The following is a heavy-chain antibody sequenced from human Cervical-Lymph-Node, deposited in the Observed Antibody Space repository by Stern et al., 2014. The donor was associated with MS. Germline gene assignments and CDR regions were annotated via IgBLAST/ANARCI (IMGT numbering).Heavy chain of an antibody. CDR2: TYYRSKWYN. Sequence: QVQLQQSGPGLVKPSQTLSLTCAISGDSVSSNSAAWNWIRQSPLRGLEWLGRTYYRSKWYNDYALSVKSRITINPDTSKNQFSLHLNSVTPEDTAVYYCARDYYDSSGSLTNWFDPWGQGTLVTVS. D-gene: IGHD3-22*01. V-gene: IGHV6-1*01. J-gene: IGHJ5*02. CDR3: ARDYYDSSGSLTNWFDP. CDR1: GDSVSSNSAA.